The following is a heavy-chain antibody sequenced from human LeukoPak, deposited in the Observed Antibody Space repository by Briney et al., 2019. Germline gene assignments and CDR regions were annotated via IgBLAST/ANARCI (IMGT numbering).Heavy chain of an antibody. D-gene: IGHD3-10*01. Sequence: PGGSLRLSCAASGFTFSNYWMDWVRQAPGKGLEWVGRTRKKVNSYTTEYAASVKGRFTISRDDSKNSLYLQMNSLKTEDTAVYYCARSYGSGTYPFDYWGQGTLVTVSS. V-gene: IGHV3-72*01. CDR1: GFTFSNYW. CDR3: ARSYGSGTYPFDY. CDR2: TRKKVNSYTT. J-gene: IGHJ4*02.